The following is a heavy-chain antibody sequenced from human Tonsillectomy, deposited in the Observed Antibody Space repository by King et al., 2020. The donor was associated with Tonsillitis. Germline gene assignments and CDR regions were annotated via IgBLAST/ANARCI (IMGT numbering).Heavy chain of an antibody. J-gene: IGHJ4*02. CDR1: GFTFSSYW. V-gene: IGHV3-74*01. Sequence: VQLVESGGGLVQPGGSLRLSCAASGFTFSSYWMHWVRQAPGKGLVWGSRIDPDGIATTYADSVKGRFTISRDNAKNTLYLQMNSLRTEDTAVYYCARDTFGPNDYWGQGTLVTVSS. CDR2: IDPDGIAT. D-gene: IGHD3-16*01. CDR3: ARDTFGPNDY.